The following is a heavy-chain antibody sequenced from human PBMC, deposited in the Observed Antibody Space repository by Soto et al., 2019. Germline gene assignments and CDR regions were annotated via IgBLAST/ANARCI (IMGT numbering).Heavy chain of an antibody. CDR1: GYTFTSYY. J-gene: IGHJ4*02. V-gene: IGHV1-46*01. CDR3: ARDRSSGWSRPPRTTYYFDY. Sequence: ASVKVSCKASGYTFTSYYMHWVRQAPGQGLEWMGIINPSGGSTSYAQKFQGRVTMTRDTSTSTVYMELSSLRSEDTAVYYCARDRSSGWSRPPRTTYYFDYWGQVTLVTVYS. CDR2: INPSGGST. D-gene: IGHD6-19*01.